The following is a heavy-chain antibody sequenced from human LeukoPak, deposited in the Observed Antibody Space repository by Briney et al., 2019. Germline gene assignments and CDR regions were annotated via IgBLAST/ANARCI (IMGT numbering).Heavy chain of an antibody. CDR1: GFAFDDYG. V-gene: IGHV3-20*04. D-gene: IGHD3-10*01. J-gene: IGHJ3*02. CDR2: INWNGGST. CDR3: ARPRGGGSVGALDI. Sequence: GGSLRLSCAASGFAFDDYGTSWVRQAPGKGLEWVSGINWNGGSTGYADSVKGRFTISRDNAKNSLYLQMNSLRAEDTALYYCARPRGGGSVGALDIWGQGTMVTVSS.